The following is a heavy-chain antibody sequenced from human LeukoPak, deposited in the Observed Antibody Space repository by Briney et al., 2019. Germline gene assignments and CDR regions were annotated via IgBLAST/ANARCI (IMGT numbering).Heavy chain of an antibody. J-gene: IGHJ4*02. CDR2: ISGSGGTT. Sequence: GGSLRLSCAASGFTFNSYAMSWVRQAPGKGLEWVSSISGSGGTTYYADSVKGRFSISRDDSKNTLYLQVNSLRAEDTAVYYCAKRLGDYWGQGTLVTVSS. V-gene: IGHV3-23*01. D-gene: IGHD3-10*01. CDR3: AKRLGDY. CDR1: GFTFNSYA.